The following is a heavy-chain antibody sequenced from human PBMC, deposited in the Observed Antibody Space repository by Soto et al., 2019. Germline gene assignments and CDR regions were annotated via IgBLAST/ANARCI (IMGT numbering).Heavy chain of an antibody. D-gene: IGHD6-13*01. CDR3: ARAEAAAGYPTPVFEY. Sequence: ASVKVSCKASGYTFTSYYMHWVRQAPGQGLEWMGIINPSGGSTSYAQKFQGRVTMTRDTSTSTVYMELSSLRSEDTAVYYCARAEAAAGYPTPVFEYSGQGTLVTVSS. J-gene: IGHJ4*02. CDR1: GYTFTSYY. V-gene: IGHV1-46*03. CDR2: INPSGGST.